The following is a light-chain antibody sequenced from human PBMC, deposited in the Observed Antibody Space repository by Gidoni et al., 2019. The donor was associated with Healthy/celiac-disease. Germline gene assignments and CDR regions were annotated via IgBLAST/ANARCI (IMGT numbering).Light chain of an antibody. CDR1: QGISSY. CDR3: QQYYSYTQLT. Sequence: AIRMTQSPSSFSASTGDRVTITCRASQGISSYLAWYQQKPGKAPKLLIYAASTLQSGVPSRFSSSRSGTDFTLTISCMQSEDFATYYCQQYYSYTQLTFGGGTKVEIK. CDR2: AAS. V-gene: IGKV1-8*01. J-gene: IGKJ4*01.